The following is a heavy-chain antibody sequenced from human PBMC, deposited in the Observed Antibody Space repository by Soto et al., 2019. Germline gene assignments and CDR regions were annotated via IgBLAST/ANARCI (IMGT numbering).Heavy chain of an antibody. CDR2: ISSSSSYI. CDR3: ARGDYYDSSGPFSDAFDI. Sequence: GGSLRLSGAGSGFTFSSYSMKWVRQAPGKGLEWVSSISSSSSYISYADSVKGRVTISRDNAKKSLYLQMNSLRAEDTAVYYCARGDYYDSSGPFSDAFDIWGQGTMVTVSS. V-gene: IGHV3-21*01. D-gene: IGHD3-22*01. J-gene: IGHJ3*02. CDR1: GFTFSSYS.